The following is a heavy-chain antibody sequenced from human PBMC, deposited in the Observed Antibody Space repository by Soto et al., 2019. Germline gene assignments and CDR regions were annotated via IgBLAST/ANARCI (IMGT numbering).Heavy chain of an antibody. CDR3: AGEGRGYCASTSCPGI. CDR1: GFTFSNYA. CDR2: ISGSGGST. V-gene: IGHV3-23*01. Sequence: GGSLRLSCAASGFTFSNYAMCWVRQAPGKGLEWVSAISGSGGSTYYADSVKGRFTISRDNSKNTLYLQMNSLRAEDTAVYYCAGEGRGYCASTSCPGIWGQGTLVTVSS. J-gene: IGHJ4*02. D-gene: IGHD2-2*01.